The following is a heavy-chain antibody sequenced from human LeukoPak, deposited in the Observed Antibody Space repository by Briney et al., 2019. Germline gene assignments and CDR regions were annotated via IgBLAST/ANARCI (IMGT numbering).Heavy chain of an antibody. Sequence: GGSLRLSCAASGFTFSDYYMSWLRQAPGKGLEWVSYISSSGSTIYYADSVKGRFTISRDNAKNSLYLQTNSLRAEDTAVYYCARDTHHYDFWSGYYNWFDPWGQGTLVTVSS. V-gene: IGHV3-11*01. CDR2: ISSSGSTI. CDR3: ARDTHHYDFWSGYYNWFDP. CDR1: GFTFSDYY. D-gene: IGHD3-3*01. J-gene: IGHJ5*02.